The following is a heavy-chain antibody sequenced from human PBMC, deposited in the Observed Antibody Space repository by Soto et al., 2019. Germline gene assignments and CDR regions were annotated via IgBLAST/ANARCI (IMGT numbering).Heavy chain of an antibody. CDR3: AKEYSSGWDYYGMDV. CDR2: ISYDGSNK. D-gene: IGHD6-19*01. Sequence: QVQLVESGGGVVQPGRSLRLSCAASGFTFSSYGMNWVRQAPGKGLEWVAVISYDGSNKYYADSVKGRFTISRDNSKNTLYLQMNSLRAEDTAVYYCAKEYSSGWDYYGMDVWGQGTTVTVSS. CDR1: GFTFSSYG. V-gene: IGHV3-30*18. J-gene: IGHJ6*02.